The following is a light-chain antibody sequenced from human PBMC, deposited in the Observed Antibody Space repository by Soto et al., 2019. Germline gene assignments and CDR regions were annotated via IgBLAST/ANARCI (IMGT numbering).Light chain of an antibody. J-gene: IGKJ2*01. CDR1: QSVSSSY. Sequence: EIVLTQSPGTLSLSPGERATLSCRASQSVSSSYLAWYQQKPGQAPRLLIYGASSMSTGIPDRFSGSESGTDFTLTISRLEPEDFAVYYCQQYGSSPPMYTFGQGTKLEIK. CDR3: QQYGSSPPMYT. V-gene: IGKV3-20*01. CDR2: GAS.